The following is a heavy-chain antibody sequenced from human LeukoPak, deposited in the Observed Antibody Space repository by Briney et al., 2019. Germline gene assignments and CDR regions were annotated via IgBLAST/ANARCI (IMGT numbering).Heavy chain of an antibody. CDR2: IKQDGSEE. CDR3: ARGTSAGASLRHDY. Sequence: PGGSLRLFCAASGFTFSSHWMSWVRQAPGKGLEWVANIKQDGSEENFVDSVKGRFTISRDNAKKSLYLQMNSLRAEDTAVYYCARGTSAGASLRHDYWGQGTLVTVSS. J-gene: IGHJ4*02. D-gene: IGHD1-26*01. CDR1: GFTFSSHW. V-gene: IGHV3-7*01.